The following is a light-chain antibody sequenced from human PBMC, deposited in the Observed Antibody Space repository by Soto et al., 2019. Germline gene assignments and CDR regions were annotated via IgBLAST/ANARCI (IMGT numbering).Light chain of an antibody. J-gene: IGLJ1*01. CDR3: SSYTSISTYV. V-gene: IGLV2-14*01. CDR2: EVS. Sequence: QSALSQPASVSGSPGQSIIISCTATSSDVGGFNYVSWVQQHPGKAPKLMIYEVSNRPSGVSNRFSGSKSGNTASLTISGLQAEDEADYYCSSYTSISTYVFGTGTKVTVL. CDR1: SSDVGGFNY.